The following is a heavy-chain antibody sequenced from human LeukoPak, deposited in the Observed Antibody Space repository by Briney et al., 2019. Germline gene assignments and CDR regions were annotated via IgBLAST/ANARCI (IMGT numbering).Heavy chain of an antibody. Sequence: GGSLRLSCAASGFSVSSNYMSWVRQAPGKGLEWVSLIYSGGSTYYADSVKGRFTISRDNAKNSLYLQMNSLRAEDTAVYYCAGSSFGYRDGYNSGTKGAFDIWGQGTMVTVSS. J-gene: IGHJ3*02. V-gene: IGHV3-66*01. CDR2: IYSGGST. D-gene: IGHD5-24*01. CDR1: GFSVSSNY. CDR3: AGSSFGYRDGYNSGTKGAFDI.